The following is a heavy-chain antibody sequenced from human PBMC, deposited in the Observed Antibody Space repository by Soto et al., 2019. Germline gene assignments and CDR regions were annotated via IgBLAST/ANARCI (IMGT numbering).Heavy chain of an antibody. Sequence: QVQLVQSGAEVKKPGSSVTVSCKASGGTFGNSAISWVRQAPGQGLEWMGGIIPIFPKPDYAQKFQVRVTITADEATSTAYMVLTSLRSEDTAVYYCARDNDRQQFGGNYYYGIDVWGQGTTVTVSS. D-gene: IGHD1-1*01. CDR2: IIPIFPKP. J-gene: IGHJ6*02. CDR3: ARDNDRQQFGGNYYYGIDV. CDR1: GGTFGNSA. V-gene: IGHV1-69*12.